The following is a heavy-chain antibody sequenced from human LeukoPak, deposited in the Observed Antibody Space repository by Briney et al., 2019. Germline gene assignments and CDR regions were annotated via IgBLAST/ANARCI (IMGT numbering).Heavy chain of an antibody. V-gene: IGHV3-48*03. CDR1: GFTFSSYE. J-gene: IGHJ5*02. CDR3: AKGGFGEFGLNWFDP. CDR2: ISSSGSTI. D-gene: IGHD3-10*01. Sequence: GGSLRLSCAASGFTFSSYEMNWVRQAPGKGLEWVSYISSSGSTIYYADSVKGRFTISRDNSKNTLYLQMNSLRAEDTAVYYCAKGGFGEFGLNWFDPRGQGTLVTVSS.